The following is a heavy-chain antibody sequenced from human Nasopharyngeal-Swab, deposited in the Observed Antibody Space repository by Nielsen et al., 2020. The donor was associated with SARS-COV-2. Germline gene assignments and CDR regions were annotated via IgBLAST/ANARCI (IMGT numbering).Heavy chain of an antibody. D-gene: IGHD2-2*01. Sequence: ASVKVSCKASGYTFTSYGISWVRQAPGQGLEWMGWIGAYNGNTNYALKLQGRVTMTTDTSTSTAYMELRSLRSDDTAVYYCARVPGNHDAFDIWGQGTMVTVSS. CDR1: GYTFTSYG. CDR2: IGAYNGNT. V-gene: IGHV1-18*01. J-gene: IGHJ3*02. CDR3: ARVPGNHDAFDI.